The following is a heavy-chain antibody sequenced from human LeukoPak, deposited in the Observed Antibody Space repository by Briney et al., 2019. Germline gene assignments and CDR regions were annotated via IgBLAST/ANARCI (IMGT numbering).Heavy chain of an antibody. J-gene: IGHJ6*02. CDR1: GGSISSYY. CDR2: IYTSGST. CDR3: ARVTYYDSSGYANYYGMDV. D-gene: IGHD3-22*01. V-gene: IGHV4-4*07. Sequence: PSETLSLTCTVSGGSISSYYWSWIRQPAGKGLEWIGRIYTSGSTNYNPSLKSRVTMSVDTSKNQFSLKLSSVTAADTAVYYCARVTYYDSSGYANYYGMDVWGQGTTVTVSS.